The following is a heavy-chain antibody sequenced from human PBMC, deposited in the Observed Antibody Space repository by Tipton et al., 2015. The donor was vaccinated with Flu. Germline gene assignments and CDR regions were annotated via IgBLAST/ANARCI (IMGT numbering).Heavy chain of an antibody. CDR1: GGSISSFY. CDR2: MYSSGTT. J-gene: IGHJ4*02. V-gene: IGHV4-4*07. CDR3: ARSSSAYDYVWGGSYYFDF. D-gene: IGHD3-16*01. Sequence: TLSLTCTVSGGSISSFYWSWIRQPAGKGLEWIGRMYSSGTTKYNPSLKSRVTMSVDTTKNQFSLKLSSVTAADTAVYYCARSSSAYDYVWGGSYYFDFWGQGTLVTVSS.